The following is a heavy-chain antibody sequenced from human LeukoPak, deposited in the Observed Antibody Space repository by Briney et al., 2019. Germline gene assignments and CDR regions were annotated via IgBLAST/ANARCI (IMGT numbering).Heavy chain of an antibody. CDR3: AKRGPGSPQSGKYFFDY. V-gene: IGHV3-23*01. J-gene: IGHJ4*02. CDR1: GFTFSAYG. CDR2: ISGSAAAT. Sequence: GGSLRLSCAASGFTFSAYGMTWVRQAPGKGLEWVSAISGSAAATFYADSVKGRFTISRDNSRSTLYLQMNSLRAEDTAVYYCAKRGPGSPQSGKYFFDYWGQGTLVTVSS. D-gene: IGHD3-10*01.